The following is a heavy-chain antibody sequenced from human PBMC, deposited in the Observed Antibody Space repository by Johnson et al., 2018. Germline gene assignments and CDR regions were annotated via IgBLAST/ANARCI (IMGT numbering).Heavy chain of an antibody. V-gene: IGHV3-21*01. CDR2: ISSSSDYI. J-gene: IGHJ3*02. CDR3: ARAQGGLDAFEI. CDR1: GFTFSSYN. D-gene: IGHD3-22*01. Sequence: VQLVESGGGLVKPGGSLRLSCAASGFTFSSYNMNWVRQAPGKGLEWVSSISSSSDYIYYADSLKGRFIISRDNAKNSLYLQMNSLSAEDTAMYYCARAQGGLDAFEIWGQGTMVTVSS.